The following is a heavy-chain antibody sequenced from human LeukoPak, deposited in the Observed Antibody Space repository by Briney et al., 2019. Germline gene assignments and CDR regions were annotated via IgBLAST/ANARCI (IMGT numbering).Heavy chain of an antibody. CDR1: GGSISSYY. V-gene: IGHV4-4*07. D-gene: IGHD2-2*01. J-gene: IGHJ6*03. CDR2: IYTSGST. CDR3: ARVSVDIVVVPASPDQYYYYYMDV. Sequence: AETLSLTCTVSGGSISSYYWSWIRQPAGKGLEWIGRIYTSGSTNYNPSLKSRVTMSVDTSKNQFSLKLSSVTAADTAVYYCARVSVDIVVVPASPDQYYYYYMDVWGKGTTVTISS.